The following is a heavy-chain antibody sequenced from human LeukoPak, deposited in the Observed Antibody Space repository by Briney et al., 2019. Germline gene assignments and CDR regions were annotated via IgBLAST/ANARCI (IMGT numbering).Heavy chain of an antibody. CDR1: GFTFSSYW. V-gene: IGHV3-7*01. D-gene: IGHD1-26*01. Sequence: GGSLRLSCAASGFTFSSYWMSWVRQAPGKGLERVANIKQDGSEKYYVDSVKGRFTISRDNAKNSLYLQMNSLRAEDTAVYYCARGVGAAGEYYFDYWGQGTLVTVSS. CDR2: IKQDGSEK. J-gene: IGHJ4*02. CDR3: ARGVGAAGEYYFDY.